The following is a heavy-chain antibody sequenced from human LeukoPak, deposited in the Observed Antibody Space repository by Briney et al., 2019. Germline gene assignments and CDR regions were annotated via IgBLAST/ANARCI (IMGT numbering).Heavy chain of an antibody. Sequence: SESLSLTSSVYGGSISSYYWGWIRQPAGKVLEWIGPSYSTGSPNYNTSLKSRVTMSVDTSKNQFSLRLRSVPAADTAVYYCASQIASDGTAGFDFWGQGALATVSS. V-gene: IGHV4-59*10. CDR1: GGSISSYY. CDR2: SYSTGSP. CDR3: ASQIASDGTAGFDF. D-gene: IGHD6-13*01. J-gene: IGHJ4*02.